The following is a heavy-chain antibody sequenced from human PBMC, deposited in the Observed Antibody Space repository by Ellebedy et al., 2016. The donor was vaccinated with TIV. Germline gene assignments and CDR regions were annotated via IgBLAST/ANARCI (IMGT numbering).Heavy chain of an antibody. D-gene: IGHD3-10*01. CDR3: ARHRVFGTQEYVMDV. CDR2: IYPGDSDT. V-gene: IGHV5-51*01. CDR1: GYSFTSYW. J-gene: IGHJ6*02. Sequence: GGSLRLXXKGSGYSFTSYWIGWVRQMPGKGLEWMGIIYPGDSDTRYSPSFQGQVTISADKSISTAYLQWNSLKASDTALYYCARHRVFGTQEYVMDVWGQGTTVTVSS.